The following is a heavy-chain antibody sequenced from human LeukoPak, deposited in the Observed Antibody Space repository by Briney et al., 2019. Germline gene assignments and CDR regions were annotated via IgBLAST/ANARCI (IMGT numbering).Heavy chain of an antibody. CDR1: GGSISSSSYY. Sequence: SETLSLTCTVSGGSISSSSYYWGWIRQPPGKGLEWIGSIYYSGSTYYNPSLKSRVTISVDTSKNQFSLKMTSVTAADTAVYYCARFIKSQDYGDYWGQGTLVTVSS. D-gene: IGHD3-16*02. CDR2: IYYSGST. CDR3: ARFIKSQDYGDY. J-gene: IGHJ4*02. V-gene: IGHV4-39*07.